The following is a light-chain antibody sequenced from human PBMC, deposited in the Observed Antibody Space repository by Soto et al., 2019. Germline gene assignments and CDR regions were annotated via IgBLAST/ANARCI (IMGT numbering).Light chain of an antibody. J-gene: IGKJ2*01. CDR2: AAS. CDR1: HDINNF. CDR3: QNYNSVPYT. Sequence: EIRLTQSPSSLSAFVGDRVTIACRASHDINNFLAWFQQKPGKVPELLMYAASTLKSGVPSRFSGSGSGTDFTLTIDSLQPEDFATYYCQNYNSVPYTFGQGTKLEFK. V-gene: IGKV1-27*01.